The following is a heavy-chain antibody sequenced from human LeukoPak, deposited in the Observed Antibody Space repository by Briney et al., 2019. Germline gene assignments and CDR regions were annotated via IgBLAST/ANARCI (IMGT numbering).Heavy chain of an antibody. CDR2: ISGSGGST. CDR3: AKSHKTVVVITNPIDY. V-gene: IGHV3-23*01. J-gene: IGHJ4*02. CDR1: GFTFSSYA. Sequence: GGSLSFSCAASGFTFSSYAMSWVRQAPGKGLEWVSAISGSGGSTYYADSVKGRFTISRNNSKNTLYLQMNSLRAEDTAVYYCAKSHKTVVVITNPIDYWGQGTLVTVSS. D-gene: IGHD3-22*01.